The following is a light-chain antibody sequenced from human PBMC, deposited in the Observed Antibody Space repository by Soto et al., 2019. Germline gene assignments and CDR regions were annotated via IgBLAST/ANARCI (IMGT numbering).Light chain of an antibody. CDR3: SSYTRSSTVL. J-gene: IGLJ2*01. V-gene: IGLV2-14*03. CDR2: DVS. CDR1: SNDVGSYNF. Sequence: QSALTQPASVSGSPGQSITISCIGTSNDVGSYNFVSWYQKHPNTAPRLIIYDVSNGPSGVSNRFSGSKSDNTASLTISGLQAEDEADYYCSSYTRSSTVLFGGGTKLTVL.